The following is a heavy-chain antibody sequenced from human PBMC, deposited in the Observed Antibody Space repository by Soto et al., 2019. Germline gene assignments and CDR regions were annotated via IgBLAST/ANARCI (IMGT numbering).Heavy chain of an antibody. CDR1: GFTFSSYS. CDR3: ARRRGVTIFGRYYFDY. J-gene: IGHJ4*02. CDR2: ISSSSSYI. V-gene: IGHV3-21*01. D-gene: IGHD3-3*01. Sequence: EVQLVESGGGLVKPGGSLRLSCAASGFTFSSYSMNWDRQAPGKGLEWVSSISSSSSYIYYADSVKGRFTISRDNAKNSLYLQMISLRAENTAVYYCARRRGVTIFGRYYFDYWGQGAVVTDSS.